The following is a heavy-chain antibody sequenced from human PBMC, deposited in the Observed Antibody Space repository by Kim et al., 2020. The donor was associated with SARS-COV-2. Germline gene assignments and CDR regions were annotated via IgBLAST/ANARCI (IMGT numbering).Heavy chain of an antibody. V-gene: IGHV3-23*01. D-gene: IGHD2-21*01. CDR3: AKMVIMDGYNYFYYYAMDV. CDR1: GFTFDTYA. CDR2: ISGGEVNK. J-gene: IGHJ6*02. Sequence: GGSLRLSCVASGFTFDTYAMSWVRQAPGQGLEWVSVISGGEVNKFYADSVRGRFTISRDNSKNMLYLQMNSLRDEDTALYYCAKMVIMDGYNYFYYYAMDVWGQGTTVTVSS.